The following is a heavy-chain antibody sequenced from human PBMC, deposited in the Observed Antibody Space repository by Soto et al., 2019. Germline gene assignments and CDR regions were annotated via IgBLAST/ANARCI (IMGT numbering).Heavy chain of an antibody. CDR1: GGSISSYY. V-gene: IGHV4-59*01. CDR2: IYYSGST. CDR3: ARGLISGYYLYDAFDI. D-gene: IGHD3-22*01. Sequence: QVQLQASGPGLVKPSETLSLTCTVSGGSISSYYWSWIRQPPGQGLEWIGYIYYSGSTNYNPSLKSRVTISVDTSKNQFSLKLSSVTAADTAVYYCARGLISGYYLYDAFDIWGQGTMVTVSS. J-gene: IGHJ3*02.